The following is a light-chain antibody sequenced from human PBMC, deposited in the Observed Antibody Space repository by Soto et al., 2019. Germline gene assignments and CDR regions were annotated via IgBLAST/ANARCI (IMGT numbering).Light chain of an antibody. V-gene: IGKV3-15*01. Sequence: EKVMTQSPATLSVSPGERATLSCRASHSVSSNLAWYQQKPGQAPRLLIYGASTRATGIPVRFSGSGSGTEFTLTISSLQSEDFAIFYCQHYNNWPPMYTFGQGTKLEIK. CDR3: QHYNNWPPMYT. CDR2: GAS. J-gene: IGKJ2*01. CDR1: HSVSSN.